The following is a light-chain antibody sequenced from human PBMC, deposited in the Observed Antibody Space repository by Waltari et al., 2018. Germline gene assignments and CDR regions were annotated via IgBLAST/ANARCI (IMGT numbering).Light chain of an antibody. J-gene: IGKJ5*01. CDR3: QQFNSYLLIT. CDR2: DAS. V-gene: IGKV1-13*02. Sequence: AIQLTQSPSSLSASVGDRVTITCRASQGISSALAWYQQKPGNAPKLLIYDASSLGSGVPSRFSGSGSGTDFTLTISSLQPEDFATYYCQQFNSYLLITFGQGTRLEIK. CDR1: QGISSA.